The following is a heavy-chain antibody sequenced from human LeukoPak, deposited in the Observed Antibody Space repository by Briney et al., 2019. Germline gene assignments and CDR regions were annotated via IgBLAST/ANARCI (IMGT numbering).Heavy chain of an antibody. V-gene: IGHV3-30-3*02. D-gene: IGHD3-10*01. Sequence: GRSLRLSCAASGFTFSSYAMHWVRQAPGKGLEWVAVISYDGSNKYYADSVKGRFTISRDNSKNTLYLQMNSLRAEDTAVYYCAKKGLIWFGELPYFDYWGQGTLVTVSS. CDR2: ISYDGSNK. CDR1: GFTFSSYA. CDR3: AKKGLIWFGELPYFDY. J-gene: IGHJ4*02.